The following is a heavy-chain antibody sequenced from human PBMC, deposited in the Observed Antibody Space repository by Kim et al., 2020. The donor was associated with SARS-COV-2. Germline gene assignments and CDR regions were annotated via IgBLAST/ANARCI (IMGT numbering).Heavy chain of an antibody. J-gene: IGHJ6*02. V-gene: IGHV1-69*01. Sequence: VKVSCKASGGTFSSYAISWVRQAPGQGLEWMGGIIPIFGTANYAQKFQGRVTITADESTSTAYMELSSLRSEDTAVYYCARDRSAQWLVPYYYYGMDVWGQGTTVTVSS. CDR1: GGTFSSYA. D-gene: IGHD6-19*01. CDR2: IIPIFGTA. CDR3: ARDRSAQWLVPYYYYGMDV.